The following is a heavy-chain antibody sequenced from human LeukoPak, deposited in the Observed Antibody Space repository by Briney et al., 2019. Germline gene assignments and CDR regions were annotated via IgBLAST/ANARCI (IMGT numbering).Heavy chain of an antibody. J-gene: IGHJ4*02. CDR2: ISSSSSYI. CDR3: ARGKWGYYYDSSGYYYGFDY. Sequence: GGSLRLSCAASGFTFSSYSMNWVRQAPGKGLEWVSSISSSSSYIYYADSVKGRFTISRDNAKNSLYLQMNSLRAEDTAVYYCARGKWGYYYDSSGYYYGFDYWGLGTLVTVSS. CDR1: GFTFSSYS. D-gene: IGHD3-22*01. V-gene: IGHV3-21*01.